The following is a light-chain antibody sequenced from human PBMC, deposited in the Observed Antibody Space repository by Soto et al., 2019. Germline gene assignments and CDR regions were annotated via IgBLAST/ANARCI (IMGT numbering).Light chain of an antibody. J-gene: IGLJ1*01. Sequence: QSVLTQPASVSGSPGQSITISCTGTSGDIGSYTYVSWYQQYPGKAPKLLISEVTNRPSGVPDRFSGSKSGNTASLTISGLQAEDEADYYCGLFASSSTYVFGTGTKLTVL. CDR1: SGDIGSYTY. V-gene: IGLV2-14*01. CDR3: GLFASSSTYV. CDR2: EVT.